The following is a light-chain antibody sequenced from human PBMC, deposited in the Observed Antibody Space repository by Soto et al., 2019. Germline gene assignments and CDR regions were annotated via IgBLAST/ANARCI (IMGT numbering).Light chain of an antibody. Sequence: VIWMTQSPSLLSASTGDRVTISCRMSQSISSYLAWYQQKPGKAPELLIYAASTLQSGVPSRFSGSGSGTDFTLTISCLQSEDFATYYCQQYYSFPGTFGQGTKVEIK. CDR3: QQYYSFPGT. V-gene: IGKV1D-8*01. J-gene: IGKJ1*01. CDR1: QSISSY. CDR2: AAS.